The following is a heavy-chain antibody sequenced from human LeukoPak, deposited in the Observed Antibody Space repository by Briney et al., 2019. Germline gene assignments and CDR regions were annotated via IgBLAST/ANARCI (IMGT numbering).Heavy chain of an antibody. V-gene: IGHV1-69*01. D-gene: IGHD6-13*01. J-gene: IGHJ4*02. CDR2: IIPIFGTA. Sequence: VASVKVSCKASGGTFSSYAISWVRQAPGQGLEWMGGIIPIFGTASYAQKFQGRVTITADESTSTAYMELSSLRSEDTAVYYCARGVPGIAAARVFDYWGQGTLVTVSS. CDR1: GGTFSSYA. CDR3: ARGVPGIAAARVFDY.